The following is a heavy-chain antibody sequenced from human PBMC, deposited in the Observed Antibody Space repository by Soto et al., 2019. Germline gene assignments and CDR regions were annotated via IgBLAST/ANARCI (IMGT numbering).Heavy chain of an antibody. CDR2: FDPEDGET. D-gene: IGHD4-17*01. V-gene: IGHV1-24*01. CDR3: ATGPGTTRVPFDY. Sequence: XLVKVYCKVSGYTLTELFMHWLRQAPGKGLEWMGGFDPEDGETIYAQKFQGRVTMTEDTSTDTAYMELSSLRSEDTAVYYCATGPGTTRVPFDYWGQGTLVTVSS. J-gene: IGHJ4*02. CDR1: GYTLTELF.